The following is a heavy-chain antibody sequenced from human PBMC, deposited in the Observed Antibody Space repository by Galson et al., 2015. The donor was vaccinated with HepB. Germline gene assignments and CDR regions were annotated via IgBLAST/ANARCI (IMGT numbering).Heavy chain of an antibody. CDR1: GGTFSSYT. D-gene: IGHD2-15*01. V-gene: IGHV1-69*04. Sequence: SVKVSCKASGGTFSSYTISWVRQAPGQGLEWMGRIIPILGIANYAQKFQGRVTITADKSTSTAYMELSSLRSEDTAVYYCARDLDCSGGSCYFLDAFDIWGQGTMVTVSS. J-gene: IGHJ3*02. CDR2: IIPILGIA. CDR3: ARDLDCSGGSCYFLDAFDI.